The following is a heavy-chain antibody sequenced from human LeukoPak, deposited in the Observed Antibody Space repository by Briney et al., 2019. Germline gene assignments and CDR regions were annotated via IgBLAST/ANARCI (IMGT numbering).Heavy chain of an antibody. D-gene: IGHD3-10*01. CDR3: ARSFGSGNYFDY. CDR2: IYYSGSA. CDR1: GGSISTYY. J-gene: IGHJ4*02. Sequence: PSETLSLTCTVSGGSISTYYWSWIRQPPGKGLEWIGYIYYSGSANYNPSLKSRVTISIDTSKNQFSLKLSSVTAADTAVYCCARSFGSGNYFDYWGQGTLVTVSS. V-gene: IGHV4-59*01.